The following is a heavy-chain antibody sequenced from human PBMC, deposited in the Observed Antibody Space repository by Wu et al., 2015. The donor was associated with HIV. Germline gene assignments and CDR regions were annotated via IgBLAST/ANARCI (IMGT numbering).Heavy chain of an antibody. CDR3: ARPRFSGNYHLDY. D-gene: IGHD1-26*01. CDR1: GYNFSGYY. Sequence: QVQLVQSGAEVKKPGASVKVSCKASGYNFSGYYMHWLRQAPGQGLEWMGWINPNSGGTNYAQTFQGRVTLTRDTSISTAYMELSSLRSDDTAVYFCARPRFSGNYHLDYWGQGTLGHRLL. V-gene: IGHV1-2*02. J-gene: IGHJ4*02. CDR2: INPNSGGT.